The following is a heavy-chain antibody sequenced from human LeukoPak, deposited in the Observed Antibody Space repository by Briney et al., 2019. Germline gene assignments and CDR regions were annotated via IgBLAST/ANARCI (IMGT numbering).Heavy chain of an antibody. D-gene: IGHD6-13*01. V-gene: IGHV3-23*01. CDR2: ISGSGGST. J-gene: IGHJ1*01. CDR3: AKEAVRSSIAVAGTRYFQH. Sequence: GGSLRLSCAASGFTFSRYGMSWVRQAPGKGLERVSAISGSGGSTFYADSVKGRFTISRDNSKNTLYLQMNSLRAEDTAVYYCAKEAVRSSIAVAGTRYFQHWGQGTLVTVSS. CDR1: GFTFSRYG.